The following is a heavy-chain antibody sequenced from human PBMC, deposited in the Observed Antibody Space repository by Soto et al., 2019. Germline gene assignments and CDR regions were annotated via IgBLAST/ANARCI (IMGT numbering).Heavy chain of an antibody. J-gene: IGHJ5*02. CDR1: GGSISSSSYY. V-gene: IGHV4-39*01. CDR3: ARSYCTNGVCFALNWFDP. Sequence: SETLSLTCTVSGGSISSSSYYWGWIRQPPGKGLEWIGSIYYSGSTYYNPSLKSRVTISVDTSKNQFSLKLSSVTAADTAVYYCARSYCTNGVCFALNWFDPWGQGTLVTVSS. D-gene: IGHD2-8*01. CDR2: IYYSGST.